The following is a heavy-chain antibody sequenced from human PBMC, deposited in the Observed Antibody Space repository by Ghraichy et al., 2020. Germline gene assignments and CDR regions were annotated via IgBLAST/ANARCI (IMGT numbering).Heavy chain of an antibody. Sequence: GESLNISCAASGLIFSSYAMTWVRQAPGKGLEWVSAIAGSGGNTYYADFAEGRFTISRDNSRNTLYLQMNSLRAEDTAVYYCAKEDAVSAVPDYWRQGTLGPVAS. V-gene: IGHV3-23*01. CDR3: AKEDAVSAVPDY. CDR1: GLIFSSYA. J-gene: IGHJ4*02. CDR2: IAGSGGNT. D-gene: IGHD1-14*01.